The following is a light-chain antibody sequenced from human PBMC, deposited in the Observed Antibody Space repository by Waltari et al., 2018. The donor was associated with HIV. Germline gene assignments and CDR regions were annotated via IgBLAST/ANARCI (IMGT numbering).Light chain of an antibody. CDR3: SSYITTGTIL. Sequence: QSALPQPASVSGSLGQSITISCIGSSSDIGPSNHVSWYQQYPDKAPLLLIRDVNTRHSGIPFRFSASKSGKTATLTISGLQAEDEADYYCSSYITTGTILFGGGTKVTVL. CDR1: SSDIGPSNH. V-gene: IGLV2-14*03. J-gene: IGLJ3*02. CDR2: DVN.